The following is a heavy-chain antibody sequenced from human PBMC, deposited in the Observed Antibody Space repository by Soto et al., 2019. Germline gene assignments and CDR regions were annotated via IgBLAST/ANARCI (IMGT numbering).Heavy chain of an antibody. D-gene: IGHD2-15*01. CDR3: AKVLLAYFAY. J-gene: IGHJ4*02. V-gene: IGHV3-23*01. CDR1: GLTISSYA. Sequence: GGPRRLSSTASGLTISSYAMSWVRQAPGKGLEWVSAISGSGGSTYYADSVKGRFTISRDNSKNTLYLKMNSLRAEDTAVYYCAKVLLAYFAYWGQGTLVTVSS. CDR2: ISGSGGST.